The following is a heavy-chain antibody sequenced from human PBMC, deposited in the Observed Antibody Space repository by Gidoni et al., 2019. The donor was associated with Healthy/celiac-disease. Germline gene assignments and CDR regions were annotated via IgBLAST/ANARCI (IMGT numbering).Heavy chain of an antibody. CDR1: GFTFSIYG. D-gene: IGHD2-15*01. CDR2: ISYDGSNK. V-gene: IGHV3-30*18. J-gene: IGHJ4*02. Sequence: QVQLVESGGGVVQLGRSLSLSFAASGFTFSIYGMHWVRQAPGKGLEWVAVISYDGSNKYYADSVKGRFTISRDNSKNTLYLQMNSLRAEDTAVYYCAKDPYRYCSGGSCYHFDYWGQGTLVTVSS. CDR3: AKDPYRYCSGGSCYHFDY.